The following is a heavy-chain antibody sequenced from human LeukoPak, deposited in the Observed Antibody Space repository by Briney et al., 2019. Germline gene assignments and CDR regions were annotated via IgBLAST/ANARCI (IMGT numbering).Heavy chain of an antibody. V-gene: IGHV1-46*01. CDR2: INPSGGST. D-gene: IGHD5-12*01. J-gene: IGHJ4*02. Sequence: ASVKVSCKASGYTFTSYYMHWVRQAPGQGLEWMGIINPSGGSTSYAQKFQGRVTMTRDMSTSTVYMELSSLRSEDTAVYYCARAGWSLRPDIGYFDYWGQGTLVTVSS. CDR1: GYTFTSYY. CDR3: ARAGWSLRPDIGYFDY.